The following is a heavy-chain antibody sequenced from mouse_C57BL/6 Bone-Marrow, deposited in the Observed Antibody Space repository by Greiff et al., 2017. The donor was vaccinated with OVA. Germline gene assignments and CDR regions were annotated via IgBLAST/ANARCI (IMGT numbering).Heavy chain of an antibody. J-gene: IGHJ3*02. V-gene: IGHV14-4*01. CDR1: GFNIKDDY. CDR3: TEIYYGY. D-gene: IGHD2-1*01. Sequence: VQLQQSGAELVRPGASVKLSCTASGFNIKDDYMHWVKQRPEQGLEWIGWIDPENGDTEYASKFQGKATIPADTSSNTAYLQLSSLTSEDTAVYYCTEIYYGYWGQGTLVTVSA. CDR2: IDPENGDT.